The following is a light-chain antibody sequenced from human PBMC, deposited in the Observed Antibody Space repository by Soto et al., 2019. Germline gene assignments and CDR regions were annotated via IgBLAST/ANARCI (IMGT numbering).Light chain of an antibody. Sequence: IVLTQSPGTLSLSPGERVTLSCRASQSVTTRLAWYQHKPGQAPTLLMSGASNRASGVPVRFSGSGSGTDLTLTITRLEPEDFALYYCQQYGGSPITFGLGTRLEIK. CDR3: QQYGGSPIT. CDR1: QSVTTR. CDR2: GAS. J-gene: IGKJ5*01. V-gene: IGKV3-20*01.